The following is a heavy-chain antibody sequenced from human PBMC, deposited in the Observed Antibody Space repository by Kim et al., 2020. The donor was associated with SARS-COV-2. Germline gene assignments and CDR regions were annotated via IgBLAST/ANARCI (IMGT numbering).Heavy chain of an antibody. V-gene: IGHV3-53*01. D-gene: IGHD3-22*01. CDR1: GFTFSSNY. CDR2: IYSGGST. Sequence: GGSLRLSCAASGFTFSSNYMSWVRQAPGKGLEWVSVIYSGGSTYYADSAKGRFIIFSANSKNTLYLQMNSLRAEDTAVYYCAGGDYDSILWGQGTLVTVSS. CDR3: AGGDYDSIL. J-gene: IGHJ4*02.